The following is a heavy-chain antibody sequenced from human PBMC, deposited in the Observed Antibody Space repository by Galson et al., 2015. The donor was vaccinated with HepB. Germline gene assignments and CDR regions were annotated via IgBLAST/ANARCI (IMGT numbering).Heavy chain of an antibody. CDR2: IIPILGIA. D-gene: IGHD3-22*01. CDR3: ARDLADYYDSSGYYWGDAFDI. Sequence: SVKVSCKASGGTFSSYAISWVRQAPGQGLEWMGRIIPILGIANYAQKFQGRVTITADKSTSTAYMELSSLRSEDTAVYYCARDLADYYDSSGYYWGDAFDIWSQGTMVTVSS. CDR1: GGTFSSYA. V-gene: IGHV1-69*04. J-gene: IGHJ3*02.